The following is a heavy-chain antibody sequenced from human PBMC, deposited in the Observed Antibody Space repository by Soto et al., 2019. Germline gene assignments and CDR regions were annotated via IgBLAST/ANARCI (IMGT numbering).Heavy chain of an antibody. D-gene: IGHD3-10*01. CDR2: IYYSGST. V-gene: IGHV4-30-4*01. J-gene: IGHJ5*02. CDR3: ARTMVRGVMRWFDP. Sequence: TSETLCLTCTVSGGSISSGDYYWSWIRQPPGKGLEWIGYIYYSGSTYYNPSLKSRVTISVDTSKNQFSLKLSSVTAADTAVYYCARTMVRGVMRWFDPWGQGTLVTVSS. CDR1: GGSISSGDYY.